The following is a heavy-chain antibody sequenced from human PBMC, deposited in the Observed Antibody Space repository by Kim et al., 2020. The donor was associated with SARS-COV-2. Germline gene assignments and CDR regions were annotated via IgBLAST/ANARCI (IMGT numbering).Heavy chain of an antibody. CDR2: TYYRSKWYN. CDR1: GDSVSSNSAA. V-gene: IGHV6-1*01. J-gene: IGHJ6*02. CDR3: ARGGDEGAYSSSWHSPLSADYYYYGMDV. D-gene: IGHD6-13*01. Sequence: SQTLSLTCAISGDSVSSNSAAWNWIRQSPSRGLEWLGRTYYRSKWYNDYAVSVKSRITINPDTSKNQFSLQLNSVTPEDTAVYYCARGGDEGAYSSSWHSPLSADYYYYGMDVWGQGTTVTVSS.